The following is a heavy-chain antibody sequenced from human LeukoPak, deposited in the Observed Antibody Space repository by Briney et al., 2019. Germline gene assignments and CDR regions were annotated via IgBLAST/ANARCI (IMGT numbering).Heavy chain of an antibody. CDR3: ARARAVADYYCYYGMDV. V-gene: IGHV4-31*03. CDR1: GGSISSGGYY. J-gene: IGHJ6*02. Sequence: SQTLSLTCTVSGGSISSGGYYWSWIRQHPGKGLEWIGYIYYSGSTYYNPSLKSRVTISVDTSKNQFSLKLSSVTAADTAVYYCARARAVADYYCYYGMDVWGQGTTVTVSS. CDR2: IYYSGST. D-gene: IGHD6-19*01.